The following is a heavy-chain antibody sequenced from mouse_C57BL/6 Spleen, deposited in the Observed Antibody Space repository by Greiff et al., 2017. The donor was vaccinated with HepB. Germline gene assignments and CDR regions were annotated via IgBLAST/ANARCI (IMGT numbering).Heavy chain of an antibody. CDR3: ASHGSSYDWFAY. J-gene: IGHJ3*01. CDR2: INPNNGGT. D-gene: IGHD1-1*01. V-gene: IGHV1-18*01. CDR1: GYTFTDYN. Sequence: EVQLQQSGPELVKPGASVKIPCKASGYTFTDYNMDWVKQSHGKSLEWIGDINPNNGGTIYNQKFKGKATLTVDKSSSTAYMELRSLTSEDTAVYYCASHGSSYDWFAYWGQGTLVTVSA.